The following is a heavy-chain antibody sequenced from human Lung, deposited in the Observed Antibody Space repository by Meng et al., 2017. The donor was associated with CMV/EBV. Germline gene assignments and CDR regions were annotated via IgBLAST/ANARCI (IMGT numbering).Heavy chain of an antibody. Sequence: SCAASGFTFSSYAMHWVRQGPGKGLEWVAVISYDGSNKYYADSVKGRFAISIDNSKNTLYLQMNSLRAGDKGVYYCARSLAGYSSSWYRYWGQGTLVTVSS. V-gene: IGHV3-30*09. D-gene: IGHD6-13*01. CDR2: ISYDGSNK. CDR3: ARSLAGYSSSWYRY. J-gene: IGHJ4*02. CDR1: GFTFSSYA.